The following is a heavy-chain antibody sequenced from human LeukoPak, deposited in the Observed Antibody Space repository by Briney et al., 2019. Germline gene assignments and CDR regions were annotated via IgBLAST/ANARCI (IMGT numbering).Heavy chain of an antibody. J-gene: IGHJ4*02. D-gene: IGHD3-22*01. CDR3: ARGYDTTGYYYTGPAFDY. Sequence: KPSETLSLTCTVSGGSISSSSYYWGWIRQPPGKGLEWIGYIYYSGSTYYNPSLKSRVTISTISVDTSKNQFSLKLSSVTAADTAVYYCARGYDTTGYYYTGPAFDYWGQGTLVTVSS. CDR2: IYYSGST. V-gene: IGHV4-31*03. CDR1: GGSISSSSYY.